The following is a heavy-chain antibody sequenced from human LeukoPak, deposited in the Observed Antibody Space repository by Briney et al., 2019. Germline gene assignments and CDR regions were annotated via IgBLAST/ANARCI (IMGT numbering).Heavy chain of an antibody. CDR1: GFTFSSYW. V-gene: IGHV3-7*01. CDR3: AREVVGYCTNGVCYNWFDP. CDR2: IKQDGSEK. D-gene: IGHD2-8*01. J-gene: IGHJ5*02. Sequence: GGSLRLSCAASGFTFSSYWMSWVRQAPGKGLEWVANIKQDGSEKYYVDSVKGRFTISRDNAKNSLYLQMNSLRAEDTAVYYCAREVVGYCTNGVCYNWFDPWAREPWSPSPQ.